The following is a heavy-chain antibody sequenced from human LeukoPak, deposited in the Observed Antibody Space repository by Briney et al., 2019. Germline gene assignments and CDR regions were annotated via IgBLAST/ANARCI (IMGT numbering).Heavy chain of an antibody. CDR1: GFTFDDYA. V-gene: IGHV3-9*01. CDR2: ISSNSGSI. Sequence: GRSLRLSCAASGFTFDDYAMHWVRQAPGKGLEWVSGISSNSGSIGYADSVKGRFTISRHNAESSLYLQMNSLRAEDTAVYYCARGYKSPDFWAGYPPYHHDHWGQGTLVTVSS. D-gene: IGHD3/OR15-3a*01. CDR3: ARGYKSPDFWAGYPPYHHDH. J-gene: IGHJ4*02.